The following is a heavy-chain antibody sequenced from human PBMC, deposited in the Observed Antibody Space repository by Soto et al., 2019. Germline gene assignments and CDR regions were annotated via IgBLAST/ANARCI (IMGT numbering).Heavy chain of an antibody. CDR2: ISGSGGST. D-gene: IGHD3-3*01. Sequence: GGSLRLSCAASGFPFSSYAMSLVRQSPGKGLEWVSAISGSGGSTYYADSVKGRFTISRDNSKNTLYLQMNRLRAEDTAVYYCAKDALRYDFWSGYWDDYFDYWGKGIMVTVSS. CDR3: AKDALRYDFWSGYWDDYFDY. V-gene: IGHV3-23*01. J-gene: IGHJ4*02. CDR1: GFPFSSYA.